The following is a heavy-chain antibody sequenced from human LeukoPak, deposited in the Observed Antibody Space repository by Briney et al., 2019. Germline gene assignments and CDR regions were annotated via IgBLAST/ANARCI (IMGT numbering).Heavy chain of an antibody. CDR2: ISAYNGNT. V-gene: IGHV1-18*01. Sequence: GASVKASCKASGYTFTSYGISWVRQAPGQGLEWMGWISAYNGNTNYAQKLQGRVTMTTDTSTSTAYMELRSLRSDDTAVYYCARDIEEGSSSWYKRYYFDYWGQGTLVTVSS. CDR1: GYTFTSYG. D-gene: IGHD6-13*01. CDR3: ARDIEEGSSSWYKRYYFDY. J-gene: IGHJ4*02.